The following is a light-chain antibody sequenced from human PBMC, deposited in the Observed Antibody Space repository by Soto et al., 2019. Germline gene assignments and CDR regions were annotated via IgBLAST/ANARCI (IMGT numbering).Light chain of an antibody. J-gene: IGLJ2*01. CDR1: SSDVGSYNL. CDR2: EVS. CDR3: CSYAGSSTVV. Sequence: QSALTQPASVSGSPGQPITISCTGTSSDVGSYNLVSWYQQHPGKAPKLMIYEVSKRPSGVSNRFSGSKSGNTASPTIAGLQAEDEADYYCCSYAGSSTVVFGGGTKLTVL. V-gene: IGLV2-23*02.